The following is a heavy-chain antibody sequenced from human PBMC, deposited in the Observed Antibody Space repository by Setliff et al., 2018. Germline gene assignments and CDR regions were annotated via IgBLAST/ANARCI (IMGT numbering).Heavy chain of an antibody. J-gene: IGHJ5*02. Sequence: SETLSLTCTASGDSISSGSYYWTWIRQPAGKGLEWIGHFHTGGSTNYNRSLRSRVSTSVDTSKNRFSLKLSSVTAADTATYYCARAGPTVTFFRVLVISWWDPWGQGSLVTVSS. D-gene: IGHD3-3*01. V-gene: IGHV4-61*09. CDR1: GDSISSGSYY. CDR2: FHTGGST. CDR3: ARAGPTVTFFRVLVISWWDP.